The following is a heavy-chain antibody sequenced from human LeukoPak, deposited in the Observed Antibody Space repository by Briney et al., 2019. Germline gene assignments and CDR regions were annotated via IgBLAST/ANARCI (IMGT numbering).Heavy chain of an antibody. CDR1: GGSISSGGYY. V-gene: IGHV4-31*03. J-gene: IGHJ4*02. CDR2: IYYSGST. CDR3: AREGYDSSGYYWDY. Sequence: PSETLSLTCTVSGGSISSGGYYWSWIRQHPGKGLEGIGYIYYSGSTYYNPSLKSRVTISVDTSKNQFSLKLSSVTAADTAVYYCAREGYDSSGYYWDYWGQGTLVTVSS. D-gene: IGHD3-22*01.